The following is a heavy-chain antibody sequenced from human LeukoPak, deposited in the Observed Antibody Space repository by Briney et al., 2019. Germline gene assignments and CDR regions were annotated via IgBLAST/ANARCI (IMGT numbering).Heavy chain of an antibody. CDR2: INPNSGGT. Sequence: ASVKVSCKASGYTFTGYYMHWVRQAPGQGLEWMGWINPNSGGTNYAQKFQGRVTMTRDTSISTAYMELSRLRSDDTAVYYCARAMIVVVNWFAPGGQGTLVTVSS. CDR3: ARAMIVVVNWFAP. D-gene: IGHD3-22*01. J-gene: IGHJ5*02. CDR1: GYTFTGYY. V-gene: IGHV1-2*02.